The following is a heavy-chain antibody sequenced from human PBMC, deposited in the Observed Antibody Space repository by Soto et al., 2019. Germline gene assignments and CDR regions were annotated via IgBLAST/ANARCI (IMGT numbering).Heavy chain of an antibody. D-gene: IGHD3-10*01. CDR3: ATSMGRGGNGY. CDR1: GFTFSDNW. Sequence: EVQLVESGGGLVQLGGSLRLSCAASGFTFSDNWMSWVRQAPGQGLECVANIKTDGSEKYYVDPVKGRFTISRDNAKNSLYLQMNSLRAEDTAVYYCATSMGRGGNGYWGQGTLVAVSS. J-gene: IGHJ4*02. CDR2: IKTDGSEK. V-gene: IGHV3-7*05.